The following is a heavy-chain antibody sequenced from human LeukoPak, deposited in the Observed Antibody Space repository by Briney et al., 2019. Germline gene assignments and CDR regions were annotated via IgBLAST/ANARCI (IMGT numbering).Heavy chain of an antibody. V-gene: IGHV4-59*01. CDR3: ARYGDSKNYYYYMDV. CDR1: GGSISNKY. D-gene: IGHD4-17*01. CDR2: IYYSGST. J-gene: IGHJ6*03. Sequence: SETLSLTCTVSGGSISNKYWSWIRQPPGKGLEWIGYIYYSGSTNYNPSLKSRVTILVDTSKNQFSLKLSSVTAADTAVYYCARYGDSKNYYYYMDVWGKGTTVTVSS.